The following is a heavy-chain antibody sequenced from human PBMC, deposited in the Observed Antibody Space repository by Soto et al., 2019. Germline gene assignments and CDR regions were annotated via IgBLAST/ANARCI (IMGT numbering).Heavy chain of an antibody. Sequence: EVQLVESGGGLVQPGGSLRLSCAASGFTFSDYSMNWVRQAPGKGLEWVSHITHTTSTIYYGDSVKGRFTLSRHNAKNSPYVQMNSLRAEDTAVYYCARDGGCSTDCYGYGMDVWGQGTTVTVSS. CDR3: ARDGGCSTDCYGYGMDV. CDR1: GFTFSDYS. J-gene: IGHJ6*02. CDR2: ITHTTSTI. D-gene: IGHD6-13*01. V-gene: IGHV3-48*01.